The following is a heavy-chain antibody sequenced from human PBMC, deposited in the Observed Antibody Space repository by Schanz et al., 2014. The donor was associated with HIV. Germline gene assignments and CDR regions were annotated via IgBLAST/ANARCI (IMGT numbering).Heavy chain of an antibody. V-gene: IGHV3-74*01. CDR3: AKAYSTSRPYSMDI. CDR2: MKNNVSSK. J-gene: IGHJ6*02. CDR1: GFSFSDYW. D-gene: IGHD6-6*01. Sequence: EVQLVESGGGLVQPGGSLTLSCAASGFSFSDYWMHWVRQVPGKGLLWVSRMKNNVSSKLYADSVKGRFTISRDNAKNALYLQMNSLRAENTAVYYCAKAYSTSRPYSMDIWGQGTTVTVSS.